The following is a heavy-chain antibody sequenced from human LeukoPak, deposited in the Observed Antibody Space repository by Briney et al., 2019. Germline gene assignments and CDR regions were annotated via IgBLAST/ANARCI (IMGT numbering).Heavy chain of an antibody. D-gene: IGHD3-10*01. J-gene: IGHJ4*02. CDR2: ISAYNGNT. Sequence: ASVKVSCKASGYTFTAYGISWVRQAPGQGLEWMGWISAYNGNTNYAQKFQGRVTMTRNTSISTAYMELSSLRSEDTAVYYCARAFLDYYGSGSYYLLDYWGQGTLVTVSS. V-gene: IGHV1-18*01. CDR1: GYTFTAYG. CDR3: ARAFLDYYGSGSYYLLDY.